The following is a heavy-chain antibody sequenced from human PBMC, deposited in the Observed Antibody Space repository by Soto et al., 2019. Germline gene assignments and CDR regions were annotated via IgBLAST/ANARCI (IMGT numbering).Heavy chain of an antibody. CDR2: ISSSGSTI. CDR1: GFTFSDYY. CDR3: ARCGGAGELLPSYYYMDV. V-gene: IGHV3-11*01. Sequence: GGSLRLSCAASGFTFSDYYMSWIRQAPGKGLEWVSYISSSGSTIYYADSVKGRFTISRDNAKNSLYLQMNSLRAEDTAVYYCARCGGAGELLPSYYYMDVWGKGTTVTVSS. D-gene: IGHD1-26*01. J-gene: IGHJ6*03.